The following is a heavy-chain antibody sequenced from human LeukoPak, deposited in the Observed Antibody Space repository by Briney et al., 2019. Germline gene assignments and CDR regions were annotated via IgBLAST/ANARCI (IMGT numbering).Heavy chain of an antibody. Sequence: SETLSLTCTVSGGSVSSGSYYWSWIRQPPGKGQEWIGYIYYSGSTNYNPSLKSRVTISVDTSKNQFSLKLRSVTAADTAVYYCARVPGGGTAANWGQGTMVTVSS. V-gene: IGHV4-61*01. J-gene: IGHJ3*01. CDR3: ARVPGGGTAAN. CDR2: IYYSGST. CDR1: GGSVSSGSYY. D-gene: IGHD1-7*01.